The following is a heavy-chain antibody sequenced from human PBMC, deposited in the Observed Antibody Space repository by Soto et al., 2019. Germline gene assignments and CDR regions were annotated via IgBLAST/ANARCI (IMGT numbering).Heavy chain of an antibody. CDR1: GFSLSTSGMC. CDR2: IDWDDDK. V-gene: IGHV2-70*01. Sequence: ASGPTLVNPTQTLTLTCTFSGFSLSTSGMCVSWIRQPPGKALEWLALIDWDDDKYYSTSLKTRLTISKDTSKNQVVLTMTNMDPVDTATYYCARIGTRGYSYGYGPFDYWGQGTLVTVYS. CDR3: ARIGTRGYSYGYGPFDY. J-gene: IGHJ4*02. D-gene: IGHD5-18*01.